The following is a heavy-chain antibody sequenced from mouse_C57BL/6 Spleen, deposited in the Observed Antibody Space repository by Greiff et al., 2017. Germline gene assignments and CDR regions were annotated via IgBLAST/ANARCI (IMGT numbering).Heavy chain of an antibody. Sequence: EVKVVESGEGLVKPGGSLKLSCAASGFTFSSYAMSWVRQTPEKRLEWVAYISSGGDYIYYADTVKGRFTISRDNARNTLYLQMSRLKSEDTAMYYCTRGDYYRYFDVWGTGTTVTVSS. D-gene: IGHD2-4*01. CDR3: TRGDYYRYFDV. CDR1: GFTFSSYA. J-gene: IGHJ1*03. CDR2: ISSGGDYI. V-gene: IGHV5-9-1*02.